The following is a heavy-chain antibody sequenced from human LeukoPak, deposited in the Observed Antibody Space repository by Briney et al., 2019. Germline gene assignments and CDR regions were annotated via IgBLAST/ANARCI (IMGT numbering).Heavy chain of an antibody. CDR2: ITNYGDGT. V-gene: IGHV3-64D*06. Sequence: GGSLRLSCSASGFIFTDYTIHWVRQAPGKGLEYVSAITNYGDGTYYADSLKGRFTISRDNSKNTVWLQMSSLRPEDTAVYYCVKDTRDTRDDYWGQGTLVTVSS. J-gene: IGHJ4*02. D-gene: IGHD5-24*01. CDR3: VKDTRDTRDDY. CDR1: GFIFTDYT.